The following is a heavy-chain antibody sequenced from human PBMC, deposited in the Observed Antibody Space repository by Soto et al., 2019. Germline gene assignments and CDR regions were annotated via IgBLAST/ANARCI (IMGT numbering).Heavy chain of an antibody. CDR1: RFSFSNYW. D-gene: IGHD6-13*01. J-gene: IGHJ4*02. V-gene: IGHV3-7*01. Sequence: GSLRISWASSRFSFSNYWMTWVRQAPGKGLEWVANINQDGSVKYYVDSVKGRFTISRDDAKNSLYLQMRSLRAEDTDVYNCARAVASAGSYWGQGTQVTVSS. CDR3: ARAVASAGSY. CDR2: INQDGSVK.